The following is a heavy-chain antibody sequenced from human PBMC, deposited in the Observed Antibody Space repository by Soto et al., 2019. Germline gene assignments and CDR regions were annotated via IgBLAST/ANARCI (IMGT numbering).Heavy chain of an antibody. CDR2: IIPIFPKQ. CDR3: ARDKDRQQLGGNYYYGIAV. J-gene: IGHJ6*02. V-gene: IGHV1-69*12. D-gene: IGHD3-3*02. CDR1: GGTFGNSA. Sequence: QVQLVQSGAEVKKPGSSVTVSCKASGGTFGNSAISWVRQAPGQGHEWMGGIIPIFPKQDYAQKFQGRVTITADESTSTASMELTSLRSEDTALYYCARDKDRQQLGGNYYYGIAVWGQGTTVTVS.